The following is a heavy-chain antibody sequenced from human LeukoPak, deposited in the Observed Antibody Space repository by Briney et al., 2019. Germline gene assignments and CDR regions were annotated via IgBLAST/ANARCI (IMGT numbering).Heavy chain of an antibody. CDR1: GFSFSAYG. V-gene: IGHV3-33*01. CDR3: ARDLWSSGPDVNRYFDL. D-gene: IGHD6-19*01. J-gene: IGHJ2*01. CDR2: IWDDGGDK. Sequence: GGSLRLSCAASGFSFSAYGMHWVRRTPGKGLEWVAVIWDDGGDKYYADSVKGRFTISRDNSKNTLYLQMNSLRVEDTTVYYCARDLWSSGPDVNRYFDLWGRGTLVTVSS.